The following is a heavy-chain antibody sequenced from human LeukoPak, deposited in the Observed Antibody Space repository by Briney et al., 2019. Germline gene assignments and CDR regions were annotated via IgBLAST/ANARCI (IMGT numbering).Heavy chain of an antibody. D-gene: IGHD6-25*01. CDR2: ISDSGDRT. J-gene: IGHJ4*02. Sequence: PGGSLRLSCAASGFTFNKYDMSWVRQVPGKGLEWVSGISDSGDRTYYADSVKGRFTISRDNSKNTLYLQANSLRAEDTAAYYCAKESGYGDYWYFDYWGQGTLVTVSS. CDR3: AKESGYGDYWYFDY. CDR1: GFTFNKYD. V-gene: IGHV3-23*01.